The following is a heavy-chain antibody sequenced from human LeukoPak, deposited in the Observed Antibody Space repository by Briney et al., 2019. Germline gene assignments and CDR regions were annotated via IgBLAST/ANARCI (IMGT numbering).Heavy chain of an antibody. V-gene: IGHV3-30-3*01. CDR3: ARDHPVYYDFWSGSGWFDP. J-gene: IGHJ5*02. Sequence: PGGSLRLSCAASGFTFSSYAMHWVRQAPGKGLEWVAVISYDGSNKYYADSVKGRFTISRDNSKNTLYLQMNSLRAEDTAVYYCARDHPVYYDFWSGSGWFDPWGQGTLVTVSS. D-gene: IGHD3-3*01. CDR1: GFTFSSYA. CDR2: ISYDGSNK.